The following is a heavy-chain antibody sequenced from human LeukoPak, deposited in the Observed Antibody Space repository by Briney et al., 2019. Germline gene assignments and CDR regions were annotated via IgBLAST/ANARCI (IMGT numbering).Heavy chain of an antibody. J-gene: IGHJ5*02. CDR1: GGPVRCGSYS. Sequence: PSETLSLTCTVPGGPVRCGSYSWSCIRQPPGKGLERIGYIYYSGSTNYNPSLNSRVTISVDTSKNQSSLKLSSVPAAATAVYYCARGSYDSSGYTLLFDPWGQGTLVTVSS. D-gene: IGHD3-22*01. CDR2: IYYSGST. CDR3: ARGSYDSSGYTLLFDP. V-gene: IGHV4-61*01.